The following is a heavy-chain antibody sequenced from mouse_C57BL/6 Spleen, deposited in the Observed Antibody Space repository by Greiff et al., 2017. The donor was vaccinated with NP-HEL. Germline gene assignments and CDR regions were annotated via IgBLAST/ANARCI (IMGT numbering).Heavy chain of an antibody. V-gene: IGHV14-4*01. CDR1: GFNIKDDY. CDR2: IDPENGDT. CDR3: TYYGYYFDY. D-gene: IGHD1-1*02. Sequence: VQLQQSGAELVRPGASVKLSCTASGFNIKDDYMHWVKQRPEQGLEWIGWIDPENGDTEYASKFQGKATITADTSSNTAYLQLSSLTSEDTAVYYCTYYGYYFDYWGQGTTLTVSS. J-gene: IGHJ2*01.